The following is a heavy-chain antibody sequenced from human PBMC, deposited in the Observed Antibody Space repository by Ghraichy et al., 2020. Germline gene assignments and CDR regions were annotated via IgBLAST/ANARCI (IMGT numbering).Heavy chain of an antibody. CDR2: IYTSGST. V-gene: IGHV4-4*09. CDR1: GGSISSYY. CDR3: ARLGEFLEWSYDY. D-gene: IGHD3-3*01. J-gene: IGHJ4*02. Sequence: SQTLSLTCTVSGGSISSYYWSWIRQPPGKGLEWIGYIYTSGSTNYNPSLKSRVTISVDTSKNQFSLKLSSVTAADTAVYYCARLGEFLEWSYDYWGQGTLVTVSS.